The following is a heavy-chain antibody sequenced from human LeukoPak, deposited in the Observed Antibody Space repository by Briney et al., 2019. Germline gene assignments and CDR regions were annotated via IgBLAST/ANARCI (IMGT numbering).Heavy chain of an antibody. CDR1: GFTFSSYW. V-gene: IGHV3-74*01. CDR3: ASSPSYSDSY. CDR2: INTDGSTT. J-gene: IGHJ4*02. D-gene: IGHD4-11*01. Sequence: GGSLRLSCAASGFTFSSYWMHWVRQAPGKGLVWVSRINTDGSTTTYADSVKGRFTISRDKAKNTLYLQMSSLRAEDTAMYYCASSPSYSDSYWGQGTLVTVSS.